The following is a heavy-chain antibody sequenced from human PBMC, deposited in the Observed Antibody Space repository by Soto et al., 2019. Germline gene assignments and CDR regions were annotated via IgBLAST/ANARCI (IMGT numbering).Heavy chain of an antibody. CDR1: RFTFSSYA. CDR2: ISGSGGST. V-gene: IGHV3-23*01. J-gene: IGHJ6*02. Sequence: PWGSLRLSCAASRFTFSSYAMSWVRQAPGKGLEWVSAISGSGGSTYYADSVKGRFTISRDNSKNTLYLQMNSLRAEDTAVYYCAKHTHDLHCSSTSCYTRHHGMDVWGQETTVTASS. D-gene: IGHD2-2*02. CDR3: AKHTHDLHCSSTSCYTRHHGMDV.